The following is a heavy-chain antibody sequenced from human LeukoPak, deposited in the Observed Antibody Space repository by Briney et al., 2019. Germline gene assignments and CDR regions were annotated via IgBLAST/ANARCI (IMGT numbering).Heavy chain of an antibody. D-gene: IGHD1-26*01. CDR1: GFTFDNYG. Sequence: PGGSLRLSCAASGFTFDNYGINWVRQAPGKGLEWVSRIHWNGGRTGYADSVKGRFTISRDNAKNSLYLQMNSLRAEDTAVYYCARDGGSYSPFDYWGQGTLVTVSS. CDR3: ARDGGSYSPFDY. V-gene: IGHV3-20*04. CDR2: IHWNGGRT. J-gene: IGHJ4*02.